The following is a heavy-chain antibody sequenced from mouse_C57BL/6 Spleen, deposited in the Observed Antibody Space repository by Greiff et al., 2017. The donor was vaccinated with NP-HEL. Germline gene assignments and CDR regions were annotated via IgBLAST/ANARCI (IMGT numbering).Heavy chain of an antibody. D-gene: IGHD1-1*02. CDR3: ARKAGGLYYAMDY. CDR2: ISSGRSTI. CDR1: GFTFSDYG. Sequence: EVQVVESGGGLVKPGGSLKLSCAASGFTFSDYGMHWVRQAPEKGLEWVAYISSGRSTIYYADTVKGRFTISRDNAKNTLFLQMTSLRSEDTAMYYCARKAGGLYYAMDYWGQGTSVTVSS. J-gene: IGHJ4*01. V-gene: IGHV5-17*01.